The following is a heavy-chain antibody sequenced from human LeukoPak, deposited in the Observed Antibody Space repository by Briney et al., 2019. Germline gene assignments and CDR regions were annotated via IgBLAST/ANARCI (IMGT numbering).Heavy chain of an antibody. J-gene: IGHJ4*02. CDR2: ISSSSSTM. CDR3: ARRQVNPTTVTLSGDY. CDR1: GFTFSSYS. Sequence: PGGSLRLSCAASGFTFSSYSMNWVRQAPGKGLEWVSYISSSSSTMYYADSVKGRFTISRDNAKNSLYLQMNSLRAEDTAVYYCARRQVNPTTVTLSGDYWGQGTLVTVSS. V-gene: IGHV3-48*01. D-gene: IGHD4-17*01.